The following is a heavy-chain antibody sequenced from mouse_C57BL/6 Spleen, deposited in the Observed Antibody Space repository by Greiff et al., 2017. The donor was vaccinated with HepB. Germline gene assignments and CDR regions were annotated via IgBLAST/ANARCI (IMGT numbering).Heavy chain of an antibody. CDR1: GYTFTSYT. V-gene: IGHV1-4*01. CDR2: INPSSGYT. J-gene: IGHJ1*03. Sequence: LQESGAELARPGASVKMSCKASGYTFTSYTMHWVKQRPGQGLEWIGYINPSSGYTKYNQKFKDKATFTADKSSSTTYMQLSSLTSEDSAVYYCARSGTKYFDVWGTGTTVTVSS. CDR3: ARSGTKYFDV. D-gene: IGHD4-1*01.